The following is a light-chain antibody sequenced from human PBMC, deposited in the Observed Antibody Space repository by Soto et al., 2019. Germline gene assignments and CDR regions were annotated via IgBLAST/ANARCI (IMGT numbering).Light chain of an antibody. CDR1: QSLLHSNGYNY. CDR2: LGS. J-gene: IGKJ5*01. Sequence: DIVMTQSPLSLPVTPGEPASISCRSSQSLLHSNGYNYLDWYLQKPGQSPQLLIYLGSNRASGVPDRFGGSGSGTDFILKINRVEAEDVGVYYCMQALQTSITFGQGTRLEIK. CDR3: MQALQTSIT. V-gene: IGKV2-28*01.